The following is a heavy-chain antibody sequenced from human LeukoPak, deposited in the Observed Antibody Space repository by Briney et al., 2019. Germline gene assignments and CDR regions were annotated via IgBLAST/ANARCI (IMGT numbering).Heavy chain of an antibody. J-gene: IGHJ4*02. CDR3: ATDTQYSSSWYTWGY. Sequence: ASVKVSCKVSGYTLTELSMHWVRQAPGKGLEWMGGFDPEDGETIYAQKFLGRVTMTEDTSTDTAYMELSSLRSEDTAVYYCATDTQYSSSWYTWGYWGQGTLVTVSS. V-gene: IGHV1-24*01. D-gene: IGHD6-13*01. CDR2: FDPEDGET. CDR1: GYTLTELS.